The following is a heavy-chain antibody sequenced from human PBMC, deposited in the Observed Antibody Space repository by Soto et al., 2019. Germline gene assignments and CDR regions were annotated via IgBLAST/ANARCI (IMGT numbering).Heavy chain of an antibody. J-gene: IGHJ4*02. CDR2: INSDGRST. CDR3: ASGGIAVH. D-gene: IGHD6-19*01. V-gene: IGHV3-74*01. Sequence: EVQLVESGGGLVQPGGSLRLSCAASGFTFSNNWMHWVRQAPGKGPVWVSRINSDGRSTYYADSVKCRFTISRDNAKNTLYLQMNSLRADDTAVYYCASGGIAVHGGQGTLVTVSS. CDR1: GFTFSNNW.